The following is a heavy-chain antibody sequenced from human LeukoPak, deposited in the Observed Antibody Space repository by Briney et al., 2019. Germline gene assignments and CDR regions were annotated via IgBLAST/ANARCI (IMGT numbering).Heavy chain of an antibody. CDR1: GFTFSGNW. CDR3: ASLGGITVTGPYDFDY. V-gene: IGHV3-74*01. D-gene: IGHD1-20*01. CDR2: INGDGSST. J-gene: IGHJ4*02. Sequence: GGSLRLSCAASGFTFSGNWMNWVRQAPGKGLVWVSRINGDGSSTSYADSVKGRFTISRDNARNTLYLQMNSLRAEYTAVYYCASLGGITVTGPYDFDYWGQGTVVTVSS.